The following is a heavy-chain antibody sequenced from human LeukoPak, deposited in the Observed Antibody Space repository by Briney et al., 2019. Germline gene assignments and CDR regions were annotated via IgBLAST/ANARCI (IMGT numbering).Heavy chain of an antibody. CDR2: ISSSGSTI. CDR1: GFTFSSYN. J-gene: IGHJ6*04. V-gene: IGHV3-48*01. Sequence: GGSLRLSCAASGFTFSSYNMNWVRQAPGKGLEWVSYISSSGSTIYYADSVKGRFTISRDNAKNSLYLQLNSLRAEDTAVYYCAELGITMIGGVWGKGTTVTISS. D-gene: IGHD3-10*02. CDR3: AELGITMIGGV.